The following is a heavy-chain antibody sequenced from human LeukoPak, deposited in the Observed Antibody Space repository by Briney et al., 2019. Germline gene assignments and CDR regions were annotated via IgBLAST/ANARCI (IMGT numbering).Heavy chain of an antibody. V-gene: IGHV4-59*01. Sequence: PSETLSLTCTVSGGSISSYYWSWLRQPPGKGLEWIGYIYYSGSTNYNPSLKSRVTISVDTSKNQFSLKLSSVTAADTAVYFCARYYYDSSGYYSFDYWGRGTLVTVSS. J-gene: IGHJ4*02. CDR1: GGSISSYY. CDR3: ARYYYDSSGYYSFDY. D-gene: IGHD3-22*01. CDR2: IYYSGST.